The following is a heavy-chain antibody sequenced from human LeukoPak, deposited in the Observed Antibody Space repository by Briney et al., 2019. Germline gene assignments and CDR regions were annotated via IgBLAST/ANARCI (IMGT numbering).Heavy chain of an antibody. D-gene: IGHD1-1*01. CDR1: GFTFSSYA. CDR3: ARDQELAIPYYYATDV. CDR2: ISGSGGST. J-gene: IGHJ6*02. V-gene: IGHV3-23*01. Sequence: GGSLRLSCAASGFTFSSYAMSWVRQAPGKGLEWVSAISGSGGSTYYADSVKGRFTISRDNSKNTLYLQMNSLRAEDTAVYYCARDQELAIPYYYATDVWGQGTTVTVSS.